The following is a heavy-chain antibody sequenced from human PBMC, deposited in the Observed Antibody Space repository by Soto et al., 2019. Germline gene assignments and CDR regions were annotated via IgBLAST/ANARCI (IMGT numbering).Heavy chain of an antibody. CDR3: AKTPRQVLVYFDY. J-gene: IGHJ4*02. V-gene: IGHV3-23*01. CDR1: GFTFSNYA. CDR2: ISGSGGTT. Sequence: EVQLLESGGGLVQPGGSLRLSCAASGFTFSNYAIAWVRQAPGKGLEWVSGISGSGGTTYYADSVKGRFTISRDNSKDTLHLQMNNLRAEDTAVYYCAKTPRQVLVYFDYWGQGALGTVSS. D-gene: IGHD3-9*01.